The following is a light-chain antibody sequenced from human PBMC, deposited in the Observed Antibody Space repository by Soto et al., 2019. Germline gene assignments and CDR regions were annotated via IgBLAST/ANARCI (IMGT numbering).Light chain of an antibody. CDR2: GAS. Sequence: TQSPATLSLSLVERATLSCRPSQSVSSNLAWYQQKPGQAPRLLIYGASTRATGIPARFSGSGSGTEFTLTISSLQSEDFAVYYCQQYNNWPPLTFGGGTKVDIK. J-gene: IGKJ4*01. V-gene: IGKV3-15*01. CDR1: QSVSSN. CDR3: QQYNNWPPLT.